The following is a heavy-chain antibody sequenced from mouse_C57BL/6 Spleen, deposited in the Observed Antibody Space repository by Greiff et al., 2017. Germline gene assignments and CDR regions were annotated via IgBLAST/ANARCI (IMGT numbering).Heavy chain of an antibody. CDR3: AADYGSSEWYFDV. CDR2: IDPANGNT. CDR1: GFNIKNTY. Sequence: EVQLQQSVAELVRPGASVKLSCTASGFNIKNTYMHWVKQRPEQGLAWIGRIDPANGNTKYAPKFQGKATITADTSSNTAYLQLSSLTSEDTAIYYCAADYGSSEWYFDVWGTGTTVTGSS. J-gene: IGHJ1*03. V-gene: IGHV14-3*01. D-gene: IGHD1-1*01.